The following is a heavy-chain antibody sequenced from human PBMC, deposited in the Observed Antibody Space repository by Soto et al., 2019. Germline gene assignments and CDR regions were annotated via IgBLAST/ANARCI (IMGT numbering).Heavy chain of an antibody. CDR3: ARLGRTGALDY. CDR1: GGSISSSSYY. Sequence: QLQLQESGPGLVKPSETLSLTCTVSGGSISSSSYYWGWIRQPPGKGLEWIGSIYYSGSTYYNPSLKRRVTCSVDTSKNQFSLTLSSVTAADTAVYYCARLGRTGALDYWGQGTLVTVSS. CDR2: IYYSGST. D-gene: IGHD7-27*01. V-gene: IGHV4-39*01. J-gene: IGHJ4*02.